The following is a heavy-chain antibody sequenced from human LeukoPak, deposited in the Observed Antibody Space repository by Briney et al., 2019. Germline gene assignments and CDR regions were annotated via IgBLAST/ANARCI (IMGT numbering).Heavy chain of an antibody. CDR2: IYYSGST. CDR3: ASHHFPGYSYGFLKSWFDP. V-gene: IGHV4-59*01. D-gene: IGHD5-18*01. J-gene: IGHJ5*02. CDR1: GGSISSYY. Sequence: KSSETLSLTCTVSGGSISSYYWGWIRQPPGKGLEWIGYIYYSGSTNYNPSLKSRVTISVDTSKNQFSLKLSSVTAADTAVYYCASHHFPGYSYGFLKSWFDPWGQGTLVTVSS.